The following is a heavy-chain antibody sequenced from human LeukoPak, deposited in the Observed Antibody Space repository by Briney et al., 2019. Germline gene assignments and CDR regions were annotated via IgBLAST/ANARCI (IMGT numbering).Heavy chain of an antibody. J-gene: IGHJ4*02. Sequence: PGGSLRLSCAASGFTFSTYWMHWVRQAPGKGLVWVSRIKSDGSDTTYADSVKGRFTISRDNAKNTLYLQMNSLRAEDTAVYYCARVRIAVAGIMFDFWGQGTLVTVSS. CDR1: GFTFSTYW. CDR2: IKSDGSDT. D-gene: IGHD6-19*01. V-gene: IGHV3-74*01. CDR3: ARVRIAVAGIMFDF.